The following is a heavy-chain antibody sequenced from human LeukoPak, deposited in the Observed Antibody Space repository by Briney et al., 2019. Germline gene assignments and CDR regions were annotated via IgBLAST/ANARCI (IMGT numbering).Heavy chain of an antibody. V-gene: IGHV1-24*01. Sequence: ASVKISCKVSGYTLTELSMHWVRQAPGKGLEWMGGFDPEDGETIYAQKFQGRVTMTEDTSTDTAYMELSSLRSEDTAVYYCATDRGPYCSGGSCYDYWGQGTLVTVSS. CDR3: ATDRGPYCSGGSCYDY. CDR2: FDPEDGET. CDR1: GYTLTELS. J-gene: IGHJ4*02. D-gene: IGHD2-15*01.